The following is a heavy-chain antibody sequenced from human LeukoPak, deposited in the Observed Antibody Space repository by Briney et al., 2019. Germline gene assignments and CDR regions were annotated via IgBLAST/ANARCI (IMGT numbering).Heavy chain of an antibody. D-gene: IGHD6-13*01. Sequence: GRSLRLSCVASGFTSSSYGMHWVRQAPGKGLEWVAVIWYDGSNKYYADSVKGRFTISRDNSKNTLYLQMNSLRAEDTAVYYCARSGGHIAAAGPYFDYWGQGTLVTVSS. V-gene: IGHV3-33*01. CDR2: IWYDGSNK. J-gene: IGHJ4*02. CDR1: GFTSSSYG. CDR3: ARSGGHIAAAGPYFDY.